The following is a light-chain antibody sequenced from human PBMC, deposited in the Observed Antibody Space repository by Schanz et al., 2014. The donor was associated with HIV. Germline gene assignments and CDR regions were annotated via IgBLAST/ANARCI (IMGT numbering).Light chain of an antibody. V-gene: IGLV2-14*01. CDR1: SSDVGGYNY. Sequence: QSALTQPASVSGSPGQSITISCTGTSSDVGGYNYPSWYQQHPGKAPKLMIYDVSNRPSGVSNRFSGSKSAYTASLTVSGLQAEDEADYYCSSHAGSDNFGIFGGGTKLTVL. CDR3: SSHAGSDNFGI. J-gene: IGLJ2*01. CDR2: DVS.